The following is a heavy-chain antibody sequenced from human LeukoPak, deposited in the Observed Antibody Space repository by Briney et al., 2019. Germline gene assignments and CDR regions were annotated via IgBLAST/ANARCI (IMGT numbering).Heavy chain of an antibody. CDR3: AKDLSVVGAHDAFDV. CDR1: GFSFSNYG. J-gene: IGHJ3*01. D-gene: IGHD1-26*01. CDR2: ISYDGNTI. Sequence: GGSLRLTCAASGFSFSNYGMHWVRQAPGKGLEWLTVISYDGNTIYYADSVKGRFTISRDNSKNTLYLQMNSLRIEDTAVYYCAKDLSVVGAHDAFDVWGQGTMVTVSS. V-gene: IGHV3-30*18.